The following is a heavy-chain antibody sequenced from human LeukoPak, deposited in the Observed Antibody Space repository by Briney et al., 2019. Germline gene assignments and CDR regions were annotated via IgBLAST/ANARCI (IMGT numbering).Heavy chain of an antibody. V-gene: IGHV4-39*01. D-gene: IGHD5-18*01. J-gene: IGHJ4*02. CDR3: ARLRGYTSGNPGY. CDR1: GASISSSSYY. Sequence: PSETLSLTCTVSGASISSSSYYWGWIRQPPGKGREWIGSIYYNGDTYYNWSLKSRLTISVDTSKNQFTLKLSSMTAADTALYYCARLRGYTSGNPGYWGQGSLVTVSS. CDR2: IYYNGDT.